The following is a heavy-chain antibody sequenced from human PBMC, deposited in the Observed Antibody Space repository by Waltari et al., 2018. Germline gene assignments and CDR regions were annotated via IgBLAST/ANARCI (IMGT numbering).Heavy chain of an antibody. CDR2: LFYSGST. CDR1: GCPLRSRSNY. D-gene: IGHD3-10*01. CDR3: AKSGTDYGSGSYYKD. J-gene: IGHJ4*01. Sequence: QLQLQESGPGLVKPSETLSLTCPVSGCPLRSRSNYWGWFRQPPGQGLEWIGSLFYSGSTDYNPSLKSRVTISADTSKNQFSLRLSFVTAADTAVYYCAKSGTDYGSGSYYKDWGHGTLVTVSS. V-gene: IGHV4-39*01.